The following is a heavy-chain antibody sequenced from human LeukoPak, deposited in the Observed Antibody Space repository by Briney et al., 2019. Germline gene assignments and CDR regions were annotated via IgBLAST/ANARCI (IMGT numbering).Heavy chain of an antibody. D-gene: IGHD5-18*01. CDR1: GGSISSGDYY. CDR3: AREIYSYGLQASWFDY. J-gene: IGHJ4*02. CDR2: IYYSGST. V-gene: IGHV4-30-4*01. Sequence: PSQTLSLTCTVSGGSISSGDYYWSWIRQPPGKGLEWIGYIYYSGSTYYNPSLKSRVTISVDTSKNQFSLKLSSVTAADTAVYYCAREIYSYGLQASWFDYWGQGTLVTVSS.